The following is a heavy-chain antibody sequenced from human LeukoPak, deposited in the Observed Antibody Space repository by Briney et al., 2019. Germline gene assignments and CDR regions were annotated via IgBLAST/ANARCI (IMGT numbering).Heavy chain of an antibody. CDR2: ISSSGSTI. Sequence: GASLRLSCAASGFTFSDYYMSWIRQAPGKGLEWVSYISSSGSTIYYADSVKGRFTISRDNAKNSLYLQMNSLRAEDTAVYYCARGYSGYDSPSYFDYWGQGTLVTVSS. D-gene: IGHD5-12*01. CDR3: ARGYSGYDSPSYFDY. CDR1: GFTFSDYY. V-gene: IGHV3-11*01. J-gene: IGHJ4*02.